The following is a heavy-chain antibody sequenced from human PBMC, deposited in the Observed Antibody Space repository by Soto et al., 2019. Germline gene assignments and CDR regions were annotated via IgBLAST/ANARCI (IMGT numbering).Heavy chain of an antibody. J-gene: IGHJ6*02. V-gene: IGHV1-46*01. CDR2: INPSGGST. CDR3: ARDRPVFWTASQFYYYGMDV. D-gene: IGHD2-21*02. CDR1: GYTFTSHY. Sequence: QVQLVQSGAEVKKPGASVKVSCRASGYTFTSHYMHWVRQAPGQGLEWMGIINPSGGSTRSAQKFKGRVTMTRDTSTSTVYMELSSLRSEDTAVYYCARDRPVFWTASQFYYYGMDVWGQGTTITVSS.